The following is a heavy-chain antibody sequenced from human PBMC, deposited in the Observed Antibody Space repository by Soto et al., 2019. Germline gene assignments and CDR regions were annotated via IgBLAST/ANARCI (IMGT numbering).Heavy chain of an antibody. CDR3: ARDPPDFNSGFDS. CDR2: IYHIGST. V-gene: IGHV4-4*08. CDR1: GAPINSDY. D-gene: IGHD1-26*01. J-gene: IGHJ4*02. Sequence: KTSETLSLTCTVSGAPINSDYWSWIRQSPGKGLEWIGYIYHIGSTDYNPSLKSRITINPDTSKNQFSLQLSSVTPEDTAVYYCARDPPDFNSGFDSWGQGSLVTVSS.